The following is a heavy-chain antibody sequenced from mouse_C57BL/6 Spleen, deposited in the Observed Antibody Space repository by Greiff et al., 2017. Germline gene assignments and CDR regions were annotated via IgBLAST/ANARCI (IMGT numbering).Heavy chain of an antibody. V-gene: IGHV1-39*01. J-gene: IGHJ3*01. CDR2: INPNYGTT. D-gene: IGHD1-1*01. Sequence: EVKLMESGPELVKPGASVKISCKASGYSFTDYNMNWVKQSNGKSLEWIGVINPNYGTTSYNQKFKGKATLTVDQSSSTAYMQLNSLTSEDSGVYYCARGLYGSSPAWFAYWGQGTLVTVSA. CDR3: ARGLYGSSPAWFAY. CDR1: GYSFTDYN.